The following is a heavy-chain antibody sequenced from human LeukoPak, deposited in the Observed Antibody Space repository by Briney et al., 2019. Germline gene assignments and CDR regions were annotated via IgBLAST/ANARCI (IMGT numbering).Heavy chain of an antibody. J-gene: IGHJ3*02. CDR3: ARGFDGPNAFDI. V-gene: IGHV4-39*07. Sequence: SETLSLTCTVSGGSISSSSYYWGWIRQPPGKGLEWIGSIYYSGSTYYNPSLRSRVTISLDTSKNQFSLRLSSMTAADTAVYYCARGFDGPNAFDIWGQGTMVTVSS. CDR2: IYYSGST. CDR1: GGSISSSSYY. D-gene: IGHD3-9*01.